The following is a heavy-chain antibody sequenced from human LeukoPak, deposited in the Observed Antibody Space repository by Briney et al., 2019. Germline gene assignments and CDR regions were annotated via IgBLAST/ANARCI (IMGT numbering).Heavy chain of an antibody. V-gene: IGHV4-34*01. Sequence: SETLSLTCAVYGGTFSGYYWSWIRQPPGNRLEWVGESNDSGGTNYNPSLKSRVTISADKSKNQVSLRLISVTAADTAVYNCARLSVIVGAALEHYYYYMDVWGQETTVTVSS. CDR3: ARLSVIVGAALEHYYYYMDV. D-gene: IGHD1-26*01. J-gene: IGHJ6*03. CDR2: SNDSGGT. CDR1: GGTFSGYY.